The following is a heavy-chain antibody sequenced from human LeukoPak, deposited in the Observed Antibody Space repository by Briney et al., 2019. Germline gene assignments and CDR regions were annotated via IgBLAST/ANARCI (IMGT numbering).Heavy chain of an antibody. Sequence: GGSLRLSCAASGFTVSSNYMSWVRQAPGKGLEWVSVIYSGGSTYYADSVKGRFTISRDNSKNTLYLQMNSLRAEGTAVYYCARGGDVDTGPDYWGQGTLVTVSS. J-gene: IGHJ4*02. CDR1: GFTVSSNY. CDR3: ARGGDVDTGPDY. CDR2: IYSGGST. V-gene: IGHV3-53*01. D-gene: IGHD5-18*01.